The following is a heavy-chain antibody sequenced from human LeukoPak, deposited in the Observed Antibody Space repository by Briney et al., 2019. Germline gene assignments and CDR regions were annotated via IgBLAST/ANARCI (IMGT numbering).Heavy chain of an antibody. Sequence: PSETLSLTCTVSGGSISSYYWSWIRQPAGKGLEWIGRIYTSGSTNYNPSLKSRVTMSVDTSKNQFSLKLSSVTAADTAVYYCANSPHCSSTSCYFSVWGKGTTVTVS. V-gene: IGHV4-4*07. CDR3: ANSPHCSSTSCYFSV. CDR2: IYTSGST. D-gene: IGHD2-2*01. J-gene: IGHJ6*03. CDR1: GGSISSYY.